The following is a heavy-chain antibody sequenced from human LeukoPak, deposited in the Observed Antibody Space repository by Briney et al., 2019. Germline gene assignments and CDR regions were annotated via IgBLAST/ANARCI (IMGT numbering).Heavy chain of an antibody. V-gene: IGHV3-74*01. CDR2: INSDGSTT. Sequence: GGSLRLSCAASKFTFSTYWMHWVRQAPGKGLVWVSRINSDGSTTNYADSVKGRFTISRDNAKNTLYLRMNSLRADDTAVYFCARESWTTWGQGTLVTVSS. J-gene: IGHJ5*02. D-gene: IGHD3-16*02. CDR3: ARESWTT. CDR1: KFTFSTYW.